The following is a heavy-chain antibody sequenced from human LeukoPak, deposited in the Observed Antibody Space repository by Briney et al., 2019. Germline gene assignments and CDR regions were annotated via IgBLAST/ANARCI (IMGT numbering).Heavy chain of an antibody. CDR2: IYHSGST. Sequence: PSETLPLTCTVSGYSISSGYYWGWIRQPPGKGLEWIGSIYHSGSTYYNPSLKSRVTISVDTSKNQFSLKLSSVTAADTAVYYCARVLYSSSFYYYYYMDVWGKGTTVTISS. J-gene: IGHJ6*03. D-gene: IGHD6-13*01. V-gene: IGHV4-38-2*02. CDR3: ARVLYSSSFYYYYYMDV. CDR1: GYSISSGYY.